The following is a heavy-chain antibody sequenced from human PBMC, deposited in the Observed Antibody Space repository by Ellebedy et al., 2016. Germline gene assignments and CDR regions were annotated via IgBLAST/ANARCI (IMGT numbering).Heavy chain of an antibody. CDR3: ARATVVTPTVPPYFDY. V-gene: IGHV1-2*02. D-gene: IGHD2-21*02. CDR1: GYTFTGYY. CDR2: IKPNSGGT. J-gene: IGHJ4*02. Sequence: ASVKVSXXASGYTFTGYYIHWVRQAPGQGFEWMGWIKPNSGGTNYAQNFHGRVTLTRDMSTNTVYMELSSLKSDDTAVYYCARATVVTPTVPPYFDYWGQGTLVTVSS.